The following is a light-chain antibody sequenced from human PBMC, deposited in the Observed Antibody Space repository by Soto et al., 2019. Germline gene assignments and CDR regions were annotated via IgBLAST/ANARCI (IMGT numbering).Light chain of an antibody. CDR1: SSDIGAYNY. CDR3: SSYTGGTDVV. Sequence: QSALTQPASVSGSPGQSITISCTGTSSDIGAYNYVSWYQQNPGKAPKLMIYDVSNRPSGVSNRFSGSKSGNTASLTISGLQADDEADYYCSSYTGGTDVVFGGGTKLTVL. CDR2: DVS. V-gene: IGLV2-14*01. J-gene: IGLJ2*01.